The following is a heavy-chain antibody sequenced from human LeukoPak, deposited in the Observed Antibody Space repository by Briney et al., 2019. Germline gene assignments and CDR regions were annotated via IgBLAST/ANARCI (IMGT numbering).Heavy chain of an antibody. Sequence: SVKVSCKAFGGTFSSYAISWVRQAPGQGLEWMGRIIPIFGIANYAQKFQGRVTITADKSTSTAYMELSSLRSEDTAVYYCARCSSTSCTQQTIGMDVWGQGTTVTVSS. CDR2: IIPIFGIA. CDR1: GGTFSSYA. J-gene: IGHJ6*02. V-gene: IGHV1-69*04. CDR3: ARCSSTSCTQQTIGMDV. D-gene: IGHD2-2*01.